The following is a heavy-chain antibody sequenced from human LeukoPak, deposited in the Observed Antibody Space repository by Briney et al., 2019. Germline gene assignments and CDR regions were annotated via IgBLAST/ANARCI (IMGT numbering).Heavy chain of an antibody. Sequence: PGGSLRLSCAASGFTFSSNAMSWVRQAPGKGLEWVSAISGSGGSTYCADSVKGRFTISRDNSKNTLYLQMNSLRAEDTAVYYCAKAYYDSSGYGWNHWGQGTLVTVSS. J-gene: IGHJ5*02. D-gene: IGHD3-22*01. CDR2: ISGSGGST. CDR3: AKAYYDSSGYGWNH. V-gene: IGHV3-23*01. CDR1: GFTFSSNA.